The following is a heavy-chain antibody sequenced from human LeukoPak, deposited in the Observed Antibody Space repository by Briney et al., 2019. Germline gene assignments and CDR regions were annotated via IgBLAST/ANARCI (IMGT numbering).Heavy chain of an antibody. CDR3: AREGMVATFDY. Sequence: PGGSLRLSCAASGFTFSSYSMNRVRQAPGKGLEWVSSISSSSSYIYYADSVKGRFTISRDKAKNSLYLQMNSLRAEDTAIYYCAREGMVATFDYWGQGTLVTVSS. D-gene: IGHD5-12*01. J-gene: IGHJ4*02. V-gene: IGHV3-21*01. CDR2: ISSSSSYI. CDR1: GFTFSSYS.